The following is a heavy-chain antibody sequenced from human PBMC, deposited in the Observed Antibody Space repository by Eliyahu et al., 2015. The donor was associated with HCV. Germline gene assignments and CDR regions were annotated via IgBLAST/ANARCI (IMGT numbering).Heavy chain of an antibody. J-gene: IGHJ3*02. CDR1: GFTFDDYA. D-gene: IGHD2/OR15-2a*01. V-gene: IGHV3-9*01. CDR2: ISWNSGSI. CDR3: AKESDPTRYFGAFDI. Sequence: EVQLVESGGGLVQPGRSLRLSCAASGFTFDDYAMHWVRQAPGKGLEWVSGISWNSGSIGYADSVKGRFTISRDNAKNSLYLQMNSLRAEDTALYYCAKESDPTRYFGAFDIWGQGTMVTVSS.